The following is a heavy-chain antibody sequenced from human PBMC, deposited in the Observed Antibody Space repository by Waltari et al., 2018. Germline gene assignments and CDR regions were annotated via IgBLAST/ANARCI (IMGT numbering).Heavy chain of an antibody. CDR3: ARDRSSSSWYDYYYYGMDV. Sequence: QVQLVPSGAEVKKPGASVTVSCKASCYTFTSYGISWVRQAPGPGLEWMGWISAYNGNTNYAQKLQGRVTMTTDTSTSTAYMELRSLRSDDTAVYYCARDRSSSSWYDYYYYGMDVWGQGTTVTVSS. D-gene: IGHD6-13*01. CDR1: CYTFTSYG. J-gene: IGHJ6*02. CDR2: ISAYNGNT. V-gene: IGHV1-18*01.